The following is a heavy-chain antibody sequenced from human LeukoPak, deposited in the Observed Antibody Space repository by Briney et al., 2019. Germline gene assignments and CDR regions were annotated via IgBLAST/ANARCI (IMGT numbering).Heavy chain of an antibody. Sequence: GGSLRLSCAASGFTFSSYAMSWVRQAPGKGLEWVSAISGSGGSTYYADSVKGRFTISRDNSKNTLYLQMHSLRAEDTAVYYCAKMWGVTRSPFAYWGQGTLVTVSS. CDR1: GFTFSSYA. CDR2: ISGSGGST. V-gene: IGHV3-23*01. D-gene: IGHD2-21*02. J-gene: IGHJ4*02. CDR3: AKMWGVTRSPFAY.